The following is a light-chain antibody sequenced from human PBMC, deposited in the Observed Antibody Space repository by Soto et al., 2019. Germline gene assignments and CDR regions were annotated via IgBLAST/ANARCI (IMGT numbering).Light chain of an antibody. CDR1: QCIRND. V-gene: IGKV1-17*01. J-gene: IGKJ1*01. Sequence: DIQMTHSPAARSASVGEGVTITCLASQCIRNDLGWYQQKPGKAPKRLIYAASSLQSGVPSRFSGSGSGTEFTLTISSLQPEDFATYYCLQHNSYPRTFGQGTKVDIK. CDR3: LQHNSYPRT. CDR2: AAS.